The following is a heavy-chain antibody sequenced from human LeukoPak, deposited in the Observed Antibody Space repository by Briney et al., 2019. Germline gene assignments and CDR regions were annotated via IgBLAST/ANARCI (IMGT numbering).Heavy chain of an antibody. CDR1: GYTFTSYG. CDR3: ARGPNYGSGSDYYGMDV. Sequence: ASVKVSCKASGYTFTSYGISWVRQAPGQGLEWMGWISAYNGNTNYAQKLQGRVTMTTDTSTSTAYMELSRLRSDDTAVYYCARGPNYGSGSDYYGMDVWGQGTTVTVSS. J-gene: IGHJ6*02. CDR2: ISAYNGNT. V-gene: IGHV1-18*01. D-gene: IGHD3-10*01.